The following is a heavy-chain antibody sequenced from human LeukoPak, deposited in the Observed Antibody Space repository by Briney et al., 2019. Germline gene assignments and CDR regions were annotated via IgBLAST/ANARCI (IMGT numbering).Heavy chain of an antibody. CDR3: ARRAIPYSSSWYTGAFDP. Sequence: SETLFLTCTVSGDSISSGSSYYWAWTRQPPGKGLEWIGTFYYSGSTYYNPSLKSRVTVSVDTSKNQFSLKVSSVTAADTAVYYCARRAIPYSSSWYTGAFDPWGQGTLVTVSS. D-gene: IGHD6-13*01. CDR2: FYYSGST. J-gene: IGHJ5*02. CDR1: GDSISSGSSYY. V-gene: IGHV4-39*01.